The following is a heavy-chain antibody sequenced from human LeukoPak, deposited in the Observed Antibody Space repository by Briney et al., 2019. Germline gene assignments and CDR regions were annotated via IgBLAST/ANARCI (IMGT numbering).Heavy chain of an antibody. J-gene: IGHJ4*02. CDR3: AKSPGEAFSSGWSSPFDQ. V-gene: IGHV3-30*18. D-gene: IGHD6-19*01. Sequence: PGRSLRLSCAASGFTFSSYGMHWVRQAPGRGLQWVAVISHNGGNKYYANFVKGRFTISRDNSKNTLFLQMNSLRPEDTAVYYCAKSPGEAFSSGWSSPFDQWSQGTLLTVSS. CDR2: ISHNGGNK. CDR1: GFTFSSYG.